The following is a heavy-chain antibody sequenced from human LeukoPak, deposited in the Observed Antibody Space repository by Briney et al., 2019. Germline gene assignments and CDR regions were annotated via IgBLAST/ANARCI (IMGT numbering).Heavy chain of an antibody. V-gene: IGHV3-21*01. Sequence: PGGSLRLSCAASGFTFSNYWMSWVRQAPGKGLEWVSSISSSSSYIYYADSVKGRFTISRDNAKNSLYLQMNSLRAEDTAVYYCARGARYGDLGRDWGQGTLVTVSS. CDR3: ARGARYGDLGRD. CDR1: GFTFSNYW. CDR2: ISSSSSYI. D-gene: IGHD4-17*01. J-gene: IGHJ4*02.